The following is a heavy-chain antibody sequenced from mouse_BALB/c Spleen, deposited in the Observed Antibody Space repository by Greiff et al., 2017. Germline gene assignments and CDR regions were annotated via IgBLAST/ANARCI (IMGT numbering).Heavy chain of an antibody. J-gene: IGHJ4*01. CDR1: GFTFSSYA. D-gene: IGHD2-4*01. Sequence: EVQVVESGGGLVKPGGSLKLSCAASGFTFSSYAMSWVRQTPEKRLEWVASISSGGSTYYPDSVKGRFTISRDNARNILYLQMSSLRSEDTAMYYCAKIYYDYDEGYYYAMDYWGQGTSVTVSS. CDR2: ISSGGST. CDR3: AKIYYDYDEGYYYAMDY. V-gene: IGHV5-6-5*01.